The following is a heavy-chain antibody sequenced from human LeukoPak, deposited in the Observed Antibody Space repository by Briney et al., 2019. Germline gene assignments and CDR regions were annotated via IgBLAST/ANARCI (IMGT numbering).Heavy chain of an antibody. CDR3: ARSIAAAGYYYYYCMDV. J-gene: IGHJ6*03. CDR1: GGTFSSYA. Sequence: GSSVKVSCKASGGTFSSYAISWVRQAPGQGLEWMGRIIPIFGTANYAQKFQGRVTITTDESTSTAYMELSSLRSEDTAVYYCARSIAAAGYYYYYCMDVWGKGTTVTVSS. D-gene: IGHD6-13*01. CDR2: IIPIFGTA. V-gene: IGHV1-69*05.